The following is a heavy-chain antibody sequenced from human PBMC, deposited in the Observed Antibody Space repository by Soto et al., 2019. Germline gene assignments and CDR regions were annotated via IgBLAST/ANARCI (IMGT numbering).Heavy chain of an antibody. V-gene: IGHV3-23*01. D-gene: IGHD2-21*02. CDR2: ISGSGGST. J-gene: IGHJ4*02. CDR3: EKVPSVTAMLIYFDY. Sequence: LRLSCAASGFTFSSYAMSWVRQAPGKGLEWVSAISGSGGSTYYADSVKGRFTISRDNSKNTLYLQMNSLRAEDTAVYYCEKVPSVTAMLIYFDYWGQGNLVTVYS. CDR1: GFTFSSYA.